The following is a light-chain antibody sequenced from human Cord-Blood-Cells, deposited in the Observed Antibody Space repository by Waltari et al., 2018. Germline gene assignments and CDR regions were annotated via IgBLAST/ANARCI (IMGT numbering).Light chain of an antibody. CDR3: QQNYSTPGT. Sequence: DIQMTQSPSSLSASVGDRVTITCRASQSISSYLNWYQQKPGKAPKLLLYAASSLQSGVPSRFSGSGSRTDLSLTISSLQPEDFATYYCQQNYSTPGTFGQGTKVEI. CDR2: AAS. V-gene: IGKV1-39*01. J-gene: IGKJ1*01. CDR1: QSISSY.